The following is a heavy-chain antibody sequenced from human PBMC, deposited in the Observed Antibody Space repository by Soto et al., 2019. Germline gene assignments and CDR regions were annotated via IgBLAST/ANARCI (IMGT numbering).Heavy chain of an antibody. CDR2: ISAYNGNT. J-gene: IGHJ4*02. CDR3: ARVQSYYYILTGYYYFDY. D-gene: IGHD3-9*01. V-gene: IGHV1-18*04. Sequence: QVQLVQSGAEVKKPGASVKVSCKASGYTFTSYGISWVRQAPGQGLEWMGWISAYNGNTNYAQKLQGRVTMITDTSTSTGYIELRSLRSDDTAVYYCARVQSYYYILTGYYYFDYWGQGTLVTVSS. CDR1: GYTFTSYG.